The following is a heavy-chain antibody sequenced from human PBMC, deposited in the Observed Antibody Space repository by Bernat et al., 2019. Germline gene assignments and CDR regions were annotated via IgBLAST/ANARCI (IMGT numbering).Heavy chain of an antibody. V-gene: IGHV4-61*01. J-gene: IGHJ5*02. CDR1: GGSVSSGSYY. CDR2: IYYSGST. D-gene: IGHD1-14*01. Sequence: QVQLQESGPGLVKPSETLSLTCTVSGGSVSSGSYYWSWIRQPPGKGLEWIGYIYYSGSTNYNPSLKSRVTISVDTSKNQFSLKLSSVTAADTAVYYCARETTHTSNWFDPWGQGTLVTVSS. CDR3: ARETTHTSNWFDP.